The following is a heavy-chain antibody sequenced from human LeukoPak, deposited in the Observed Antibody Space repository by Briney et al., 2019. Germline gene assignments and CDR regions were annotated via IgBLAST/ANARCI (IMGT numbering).Heavy chain of an antibody. CDR2: ISYDGSNK. Sequence: PGGSLRLSCAASRFTFSGYGMHWVRQAPGKGLEWVAVISYDGSNKYYADSVKGRFTISRDNSKNTLYLQMNSLRAEDTAVYYCAGYDILTGYYRVLDYWGQGTLVTVSS. CDR1: RFTFSGYG. D-gene: IGHD3-9*01. J-gene: IGHJ4*02. V-gene: IGHV3-30*03. CDR3: AGYDILTGYYRVLDY.